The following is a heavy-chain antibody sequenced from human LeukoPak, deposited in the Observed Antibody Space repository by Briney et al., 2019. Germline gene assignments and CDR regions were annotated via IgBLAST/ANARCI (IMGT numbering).Heavy chain of an antibody. CDR1: GFTFSNAW. V-gene: IGHV3-15*01. CDR2: IKSKTDCGTT. D-gene: IGHD2-15*01. CDR3: TTDLGYCSGGSCYSSNY. J-gene: IGHJ4*02. Sequence: GGSVRLSCAAPGFTFSNAWMRWVRQAPGKGLEWVGRIKSKTDCGTTDYAATVKGRFTISRDDSKNTLYLQMNSLKTEDTAVYYCTTDLGYCSGGSCYSSNYWGQGTLVTVSS.